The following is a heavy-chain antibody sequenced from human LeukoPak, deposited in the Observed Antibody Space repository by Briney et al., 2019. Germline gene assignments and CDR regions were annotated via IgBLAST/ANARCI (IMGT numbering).Heavy chain of an antibody. CDR1: GGTFSSYA. CDR2: IIPIFGTA. V-gene: IGHV1-69*06. Sequence: SVKVSCKASGGTFSSYAISWVRQAPGQGLEWVGGIIPIFGTANYAQKFQGRVTITADKSTSTAYMELSSLRSEDTAVYYCARVQSRDGYNPFDYWGQGTLVTVSS. J-gene: IGHJ4*02. CDR3: ARVQSRDGYNPFDY. D-gene: IGHD5-24*01.